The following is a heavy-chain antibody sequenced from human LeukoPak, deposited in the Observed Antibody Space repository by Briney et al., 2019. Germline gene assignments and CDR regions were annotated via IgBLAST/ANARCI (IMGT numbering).Heavy chain of an antibody. CDR3: AKGPKQQLVGSRGHFFDY. D-gene: IGHD6-13*01. CDR1: GFTVSSNY. CDR2: IYSGDST. J-gene: IGHJ4*02. Sequence: GGSLRLSCAASGFTVSSNYMSWVRQAPGKGLEWVSIIYSGDSTYYADSVKGRFTISRDNSKNTLYLQMNSLRAEDTAVYYCAKGPKQQLVGSRGHFFDYWGQGTLVTVSS. V-gene: IGHV3-53*01.